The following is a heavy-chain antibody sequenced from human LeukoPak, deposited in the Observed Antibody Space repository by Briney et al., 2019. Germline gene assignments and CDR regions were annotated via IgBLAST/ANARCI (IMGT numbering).Heavy chain of an antibody. CDR2: ISSSGSTI. D-gene: IGHD2-2*01. J-gene: IGHJ6*02. CDR1: GFTFSSYE. CDR3: ARQEPYCSGTSCYFISRNYYYYGMDV. Sequence: GGSLRLSCAASGFTFSSYEMNWVRQAPGKGLEWVSYISSSGSTIYYADSVKGRFTISRDNAKNSLYLQMNSLRAEDTAVYYCARQEPYCSGTSCYFISRNYYYYGMDVWGQGTTVTVSS. V-gene: IGHV3-48*03.